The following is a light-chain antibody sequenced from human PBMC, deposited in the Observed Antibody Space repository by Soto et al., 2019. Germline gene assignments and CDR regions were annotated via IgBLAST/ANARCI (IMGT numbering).Light chain of an antibody. CDR3: QPYDSYPRT. V-gene: IGKV3-20*01. CDR1: QSVSSSY. Sequence: EIVSTQAPCTLCLSPGERDTLACMASQSVSSSYLAWYQQKPVQPPRLLIYGASSRATGIPDRFSGSGYGKAFTLNISRLQPEDFAVYYCQPYDSYPRTFGPGTQVDIK. CDR2: GAS. J-gene: IGKJ1*01.